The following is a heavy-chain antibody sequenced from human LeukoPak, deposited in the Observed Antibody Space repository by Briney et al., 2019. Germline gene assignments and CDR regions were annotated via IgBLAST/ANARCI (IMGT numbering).Heavy chain of an antibody. V-gene: IGHV3-53*01. D-gene: IGHD4-17*01. CDR3: ARDNPTVTSLFDY. CDR2: IYSGGST. CDR1: GFTVSSIY. Sequence: GGSLRLSCAASGFTVSSIYMSWVRQAPGKGLEWVSVIYSGGSTYYADSVKGRFTISRDNSKNTLYLQMNSLRAEDTAVYYCARDNPTVTSLFDYWGQGTLVTVSS. J-gene: IGHJ4*02.